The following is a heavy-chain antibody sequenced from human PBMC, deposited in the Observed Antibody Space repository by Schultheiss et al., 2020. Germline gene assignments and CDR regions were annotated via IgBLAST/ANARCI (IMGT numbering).Heavy chain of an antibody. CDR3: ARQLWLKY. V-gene: IGHV3-66*04. CDR2: IYSGGST. CDR1: GFTFSDYY. Sequence: GGSLRLSCAASGFTFSDYYMSWIRQAPGKGLEWVSVIYSGGSTYYADSVKGRFTISRDNSKNTVYLQMNSLRAEDTAVYYCARQLWLKYWGQGTLVTVSS. D-gene: IGHD2-21*01. J-gene: IGHJ4*02.